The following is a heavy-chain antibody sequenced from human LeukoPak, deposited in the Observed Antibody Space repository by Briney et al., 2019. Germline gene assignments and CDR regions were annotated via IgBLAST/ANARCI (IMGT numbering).Heavy chain of an antibody. V-gene: IGHV3-48*03. CDR3: AREYFDWSHDAFDI. CDR1: GFTFSSYE. J-gene: IGHJ3*02. Sequence: PGGSLRLSCAASGFTFSSYEMNWVRQPPGKGLEWVSYISSSGSTIYYADSVKGRFTISRDNAKNSLYLQMNSLRAEDTAVYYCAREYFDWSHDAFDIWGQGTMVTVSS. D-gene: IGHD3-9*01. CDR2: ISSSGSTI.